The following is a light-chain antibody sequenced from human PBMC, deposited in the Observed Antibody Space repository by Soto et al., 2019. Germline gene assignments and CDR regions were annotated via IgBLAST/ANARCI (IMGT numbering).Light chain of an antibody. CDR1: SSDVGGYNY. J-gene: IGLJ2*01. CDR3: SSYTSSSPHVV. Sequence: QSALTQPASVSGSPGQSITISCTGTSSDVGGYNYVSWYQQHPGKAPKLMIYDVSNRPSGVFNRFSGSKSGNTASLTISGLQAEDEADYYCSSYTSSSPHVVFGGGTKVTVL. CDR2: DVS. V-gene: IGLV2-14*01.